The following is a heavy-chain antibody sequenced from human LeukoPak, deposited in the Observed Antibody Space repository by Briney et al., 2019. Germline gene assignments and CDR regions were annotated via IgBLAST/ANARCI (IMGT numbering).Heavy chain of an antibody. CDR3: AKVVSSGWFLLFPAAEYHFDY. Sequence: GGSLRLSCAASGFTFSSYAMSWVRQAPGKGLEWVSAISGSGGSTYYADSVKGRFTISRDNSKNTLYLQMNSLRAEDTAVYYCAKVVSSGWFLLFPAAEYHFDYWGQGTLVTVSS. CDR2: ISGSGGST. CDR1: GFTFSSYA. J-gene: IGHJ4*02. V-gene: IGHV3-23*01. D-gene: IGHD6-19*01.